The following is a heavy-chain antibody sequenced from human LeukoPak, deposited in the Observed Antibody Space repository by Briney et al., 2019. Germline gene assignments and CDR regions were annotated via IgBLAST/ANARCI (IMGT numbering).Heavy chain of an antibody. D-gene: IGHD1-14*01. J-gene: IGHJ4*02. CDR2: ISISSTYI. CDR1: GFTFSSYA. Sequence: GGSLRLSCAASGFTFSSYAMHWVRQAPGKGLEWVSSISISSTYINYADSVKGRFTTSRDNAWNSLYLQMDNLRAEDTAVYYCVRDMWGTYYFDYWGQGTVVTVSS. CDR3: VRDMWGTYYFDY. V-gene: IGHV3-21*06.